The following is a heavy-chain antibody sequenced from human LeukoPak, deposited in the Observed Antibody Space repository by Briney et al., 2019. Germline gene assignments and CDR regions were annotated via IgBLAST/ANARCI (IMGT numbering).Heavy chain of an antibody. CDR1: GFTFSSYG. CDR3: AREAYDSTWSGFDP. V-gene: IGHV3-74*01. Sequence: GGSLRLSCAASGFTFSSYGMHWVRHAPGKGLVWVSRINTDGSSAYYAGSVKGRYTISRDNTKNTLYLQMDSLRAEDTAVYYCAREAYDSTWSGFDPWGQGTLVTVSS. D-gene: IGHD6-13*01. J-gene: IGHJ5*02. CDR2: INTDGSSA.